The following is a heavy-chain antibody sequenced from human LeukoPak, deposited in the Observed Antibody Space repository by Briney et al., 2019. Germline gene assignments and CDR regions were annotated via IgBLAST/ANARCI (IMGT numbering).Heavy chain of an antibody. J-gene: IGHJ4*02. CDR2: VKSKVHGGTT. Sequence: PGGSLRLSCAASGFTFSDAWMSWVRQAPGKGLEWVARVKSKVHGGTTDYAVPVNGRFTISRDDSESKLFLQMNSLKTEDTGVYYCSGHMTSADYWGQGTLVTVSS. D-gene: IGHD2-2*01. CDR3: SGHMTSADY. CDR1: GFTFSDAW. V-gene: IGHV3-15*01.